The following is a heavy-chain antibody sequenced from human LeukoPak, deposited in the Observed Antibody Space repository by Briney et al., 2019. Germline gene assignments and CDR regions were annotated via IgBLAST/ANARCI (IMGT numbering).Heavy chain of an antibody. D-gene: IGHD6-19*01. CDR3: ARGSSDVYWYLDV. J-gene: IGHJ2*01. Sequence: PSETLSPTCTVSGDSVRAFYWSWLRQSPGPGLEWIGFIHVPATTAYNPSLKGRVSISLETSRNQLSLMLTSLPPADTAMYYCARGSSDVYWYLDVWGRGTLFTVSS. CDR1: GDSVRAFY. V-gene: IGHV4-59*02. CDR2: IHVPATT.